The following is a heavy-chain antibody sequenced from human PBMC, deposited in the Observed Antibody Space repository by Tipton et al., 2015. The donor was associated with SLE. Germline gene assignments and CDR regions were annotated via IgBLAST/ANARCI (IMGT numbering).Heavy chain of an antibody. CDR1: GGTFSKYA. CDR2: VIPIFGTA. Sequence: QLVQSGAEVKKPGSSVKVSCKAFGGTFSKYAISWVRQAPGQGLEWMGGVIPIFGTANYPQKFQGRVTITADESTSTAYMELRGLTSDDTAVYYCASDPGHTSTGAPFDYWGQGTLVTVSS. D-gene: IGHD7-27*01. V-gene: IGHV1-69*01. CDR3: ASDPGHTSTGAPFDY. J-gene: IGHJ4*02.